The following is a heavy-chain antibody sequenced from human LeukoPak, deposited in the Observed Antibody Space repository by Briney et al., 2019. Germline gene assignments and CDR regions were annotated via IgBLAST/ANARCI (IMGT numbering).Heavy chain of an antibody. CDR2: ISSSSSYI. D-gene: IGHD3-22*01. Sequence: GGSLRLSCAASGFTFSSYSMNWVRQAPGKGLEWVSSISSSSSYIYYADSVKGRFTISRDNAKNSLYLQMNSLRAEDTAVYYCANSYDSSGYLHNYWGQGTLVTVSS. CDR3: ANSYDSSGYLHNY. J-gene: IGHJ4*02. CDR1: GFTFSSYS. V-gene: IGHV3-21*01.